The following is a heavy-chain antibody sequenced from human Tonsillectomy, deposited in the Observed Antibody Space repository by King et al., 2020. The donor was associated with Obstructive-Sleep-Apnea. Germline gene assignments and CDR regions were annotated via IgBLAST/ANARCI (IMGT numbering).Heavy chain of an antibody. Sequence: VQLVESGGGVVQPGRSLRLSCAASGFTFSDYGIHWVRQAPGKGLEWVAVLSYDGSNRYYADSVKGRFTISRDNSKDTLYLLMNSLRDEDTAVYYCAKENYDSGKGDGMDVWGQGTTVTVSS. D-gene: IGHD3-10*01. V-gene: IGHV3-30*18. CDR2: LSYDGSNR. CDR1: GFTFSDYG. J-gene: IGHJ6*02. CDR3: AKENYDSGKGDGMDV.